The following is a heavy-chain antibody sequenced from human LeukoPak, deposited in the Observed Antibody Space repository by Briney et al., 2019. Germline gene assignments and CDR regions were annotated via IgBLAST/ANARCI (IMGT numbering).Heavy chain of an antibody. V-gene: IGHV4-39*07. CDR1: GGSISSSSYY. Sequence: SETLSLTCTVSGGSISSSSYYWGWIRQPPGKGLEWIGSIYYSGSTYYNPSLKSRVTISVDTSKNQFSLKLSSVTAADTAVYYCARGSAGYCSGGSCYLGNFDYWGQGTLVTVSS. J-gene: IGHJ4*02. CDR2: IYYSGST. CDR3: ARGSAGYCSGGSCYLGNFDY. D-gene: IGHD2-15*01.